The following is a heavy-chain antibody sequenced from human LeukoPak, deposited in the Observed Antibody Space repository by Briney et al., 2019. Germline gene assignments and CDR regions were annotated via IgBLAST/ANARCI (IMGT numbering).Heavy chain of an antibody. J-gene: IGHJ4*02. CDR1: GDTFSNNA. CDR2: IIPTLDLS. D-gene: IGHD1-20*01. V-gene: IGHV1-69*04. CDR3: ARLSGYNWNLFDY. Sequence: SVKVSCKTSGDTFSNNAIGWVRQAPGQGVEWMGRIIPTLDLSNHAQKFQGRVTITADKSTSTAFMELSRLTSEDTAIYYCARLSGYNWNLFDYWGQGTLVTVSS.